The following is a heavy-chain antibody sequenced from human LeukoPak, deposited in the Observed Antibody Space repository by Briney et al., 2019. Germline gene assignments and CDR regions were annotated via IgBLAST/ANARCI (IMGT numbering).Heavy chain of an antibody. D-gene: IGHD6-6*01. CDR1: GGSISSGGYY. CDR3: ARQWQLVLPYFDY. CDR2: IYYSGST. Sequence: PSETLSLTCTVSGGSISSGGYYWSWIRQHPGKGLEWIGYIYYSGSTYYNPSLKSRVTISVDTSKNQFSLKLSSVTAADTAVYYCARQWQLVLPYFDYWGQGTLVTVSS. J-gene: IGHJ4*02. V-gene: IGHV4-31*03.